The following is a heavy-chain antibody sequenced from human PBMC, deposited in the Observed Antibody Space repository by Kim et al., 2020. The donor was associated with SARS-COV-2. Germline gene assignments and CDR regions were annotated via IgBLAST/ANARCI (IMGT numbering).Heavy chain of an antibody. V-gene: IGHV4-59*01. CDR1: GGSISSYY. J-gene: IGHJ3*02. D-gene: IGHD3-22*01. CDR2: IYYSGST. Sequence: SETLSLTCTVSGGSISSYYWSWIRQPPGKGLEWIGYIYYSGSTNYNPSLKSRVTIPVDTSKNQFSLKLSSVTAADTPVNYCSRGGTYYYDSSGYLGFDIWGQGTMATVSS. CDR3: SRGGTYYYDSSGYLGFDI.